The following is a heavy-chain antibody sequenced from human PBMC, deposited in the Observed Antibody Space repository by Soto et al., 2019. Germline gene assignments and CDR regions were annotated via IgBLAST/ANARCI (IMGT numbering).Heavy chain of an antibody. CDR1: GFTFSSYS. V-gene: IGHV3-21*06. CDR2: ISSSNEYM. Sequence: PGGSLRLSCAASGFTFSSYSMNWVRQAPGKGLEWVSCISSSNEYMYYADSLKGRFTISRDNSKSTLYLQMNSLRAEDTAVYYCARLYCSASSCYSVGAFDIRGQGTMVTVS. J-gene: IGHJ3*02. CDR3: ARLYCSASSCYSVGAFDI. D-gene: IGHD2-15*01.